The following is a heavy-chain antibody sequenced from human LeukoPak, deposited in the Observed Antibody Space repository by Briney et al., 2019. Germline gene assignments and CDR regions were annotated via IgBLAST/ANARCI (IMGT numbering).Heavy chain of an antibody. CDR3: AKEGGPSGYSPCDS. CDR1: GFTFNFYA. V-gene: IGHV3-23*01. D-gene: IGHD5-18*01. J-gene: IGHJ5*01. CDR2: ISGTDGRT. Sequence: GGSLRLSCAASGFTFNFYAMSWIRQPLGKGLEWVSAISGTDGRTYYADSVKGRFTISRDNSMNTLYLQMNSLSVEDTALYYCAKEGGPSGYSPCDSWGQGTLVTVSS.